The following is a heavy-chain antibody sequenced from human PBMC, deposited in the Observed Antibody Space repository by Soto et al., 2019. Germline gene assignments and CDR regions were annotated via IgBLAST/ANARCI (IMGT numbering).Heavy chain of an antibody. J-gene: IGHJ5*02. V-gene: IGHV3-23*01. D-gene: IGHD3-3*01. CDR3: AKGLRYYDFWSEPRGGGLFYP. CDR1: GFTFSSYA. CDR2: ISGSGGST. Sequence: EVQLLESGGGLVQPGGSLRLSCAASGFTFSSYAMSWVRQAPGKGLEWVSAISGSGGSTYYADSVKGRFTISRDNSKNTLYLQMNSLRAEDTAVYYCAKGLRYYDFWSEPRGGGLFYPWGQGTLVTVSS.